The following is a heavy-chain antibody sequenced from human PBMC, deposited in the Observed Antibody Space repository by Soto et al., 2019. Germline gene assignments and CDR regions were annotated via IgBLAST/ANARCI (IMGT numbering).Heavy chain of an antibody. D-gene: IGHD6-19*01. J-gene: IGHJ4*02. CDR3: AKAYSTGWKVYYYDY. CDR2: FTDGNT. V-gene: IGHV3-23*01. Sequence: EVQLLESGGGLVQPGGSLRLSCAASGFTFRSYGMSWVRQAPGKGLEWASSFTDGNTYYADSVKGRFTISRVNSKDTLYLQMNSLGAEDTAMYYCAKAYSTGWKVYYYDYWGQGTLVTVSS. CDR1: GFTFRSYG.